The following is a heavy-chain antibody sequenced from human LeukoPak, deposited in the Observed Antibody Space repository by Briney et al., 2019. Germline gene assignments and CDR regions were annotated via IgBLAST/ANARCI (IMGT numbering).Heavy chain of an antibody. V-gene: IGHV3-30*04. CDR1: GFTFSDFG. J-gene: IGHJ4*02. CDR3: ATPLRKYYYDTPDY. CDR2: ISYDGTYK. Sequence: GGSLRLSCAASGFTFSDFGMHWVRQAPGKGLEWVAFISYDGTYKYSGDSVKGRFTISRDNSKNTLYLQMNSLRAEDTAVYYCATPLRKYYYDTPDYWGQGTLVTVSS. D-gene: IGHD3-22*01.